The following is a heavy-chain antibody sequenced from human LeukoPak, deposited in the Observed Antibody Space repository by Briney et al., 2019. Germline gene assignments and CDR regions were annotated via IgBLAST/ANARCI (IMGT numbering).Heavy chain of an antibody. CDR3: ATTLIVVVPAAIREYYFDY. V-gene: IGHV4-38-2*01. J-gene: IGHJ4*02. CDR1: GYSISSSYY. D-gene: IGHD2-2*02. Sequence: PSETLSLXCAVSGYSISSSYYWGWIRQPPGKGLVWIGSIYYSGSTYYNPSLKSRVTISVDTSKNQFSLKLSSVTAADTAVYYCATTLIVVVPAAIREYYFDYWGQGTLVTVSS. CDR2: IYYSGST.